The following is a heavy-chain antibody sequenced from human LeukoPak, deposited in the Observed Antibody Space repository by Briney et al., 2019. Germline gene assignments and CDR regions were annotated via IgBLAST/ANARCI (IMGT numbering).Heavy chain of an antibody. CDR2: FDPEDGET. CDR1: GYTLTELS. V-gene: IGHV1-24*01. CDR3: ATRLSYSGSYRGSWFDP. J-gene: IGHJ5*02. Sequence: ASVKVSCKVSGYTLTELSMHWVQQAPGKGLEWMGGFDPEDGETIYAQKFQGRVTMTEDTSTDTAYMELSSLRSEDTAVYYCATRLSYSGSYRGSWFDPWGQGTLVTVSS. D-gene: IGHD1-26*01.